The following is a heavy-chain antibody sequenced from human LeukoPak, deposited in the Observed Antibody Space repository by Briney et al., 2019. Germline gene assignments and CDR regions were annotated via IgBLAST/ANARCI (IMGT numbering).Heavy chain of an antibody. J-gene: IGHJ3*02. V-gene: IGHV1-69*05. Sequence: ASVKVSCKASGGTFSSYAISWVRQAPGQGLEWMGGIIPIFGTANYAQKFQGRVTITTDESTSTVYMELSSLRSEDTAAYYCARDRVAGTRAFDIWGQGTMVTVSS. CDR1: GGTFSSYA. D-gene: IGHD6-19*01. CDR3: ARDRVAGTRAFDI. CDR2: IIPIFGTA.